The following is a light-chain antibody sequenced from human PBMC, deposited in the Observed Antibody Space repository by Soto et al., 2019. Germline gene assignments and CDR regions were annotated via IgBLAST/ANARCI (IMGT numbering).Light chain of an antibody. V-gene: IGLV1-40*01. J-gene: IGLJ1*01. CDR1: SSNIGAGYD. Sequence: QSVLTQPPSVSGAPGQRGTISCTGSSSNIGAGYDVHWYQQLPGTAPKLLIYGNSNRPSGVPDRFSGSKSGTSASLAITGLQAEDEADYYCQSYDSSLSGYVFGTGTKVTGL. CDR3: QSYDSSLSGYV. CDR2: GNS.